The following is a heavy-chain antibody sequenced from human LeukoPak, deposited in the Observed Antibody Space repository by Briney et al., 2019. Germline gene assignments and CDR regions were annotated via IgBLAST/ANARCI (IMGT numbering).Heavy chain of an antibody. J-gene: IGHJ4*02. V-gene: IGHV4-59*10. CDR2: IYTSGST. D-gene: IGHD2-15*01. Sequence: SETLSLTCAVYGGSFSGYYWSWIHQPPGKGLEWIGRIYTSGSTNYNPSLKSRVTMSVDTSKNQFSLKLSSVTAADTAVYYCARGTVVDATPLDYWGQGTLVTVSS. CDR3: ARGTVVDATPLDY. CDR1: GGSFSGYY.